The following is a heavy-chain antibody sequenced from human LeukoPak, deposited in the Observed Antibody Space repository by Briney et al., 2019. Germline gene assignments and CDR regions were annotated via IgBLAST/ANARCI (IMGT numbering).Heavy chain of an antibody. V-gene: IGHV4-4*02. CDR3: ARDRRYYDSSAYIRGFDY. Sequence: SGTLSLTCAVSGGSISSSDWWSWVRQPPGKGLEWIGEIYHSGSTNYNPSLKSRVTISVDKSKNQFSLNLSSVTAADTAVYYCARDRRYYDSSAYIRGFDYWGQGTLVTVSS. J-gene: IGHJ4*02. CDR1: GGSISSSDW. D-gene: IGHD3-22*01. CDR2: IYHSGST.